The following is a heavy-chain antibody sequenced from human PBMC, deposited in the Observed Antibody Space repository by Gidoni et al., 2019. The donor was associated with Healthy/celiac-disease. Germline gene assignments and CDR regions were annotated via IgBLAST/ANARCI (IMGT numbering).Heavy chain of an antibody. V-gene: IGHV1-18*01. CDR1: GYTFTIYG. CDR2: IRAYNGNT. Sequence: QVQLVQSGAEVKKPGASVKVSFKASGYTFTIYGISWVRQAPGQGLEWMGWIRAYNGNTNYAQKLQGRVTMTTDTSTSTAYMELRSLRSDDTAGYYCARGPIEWESYYYYMDVWGKGTTVTVSS. J-gene: IGHJ6*03. CDR3: ARGPIEWESYYYYMDV. D-gene: IGHD1-26*01.